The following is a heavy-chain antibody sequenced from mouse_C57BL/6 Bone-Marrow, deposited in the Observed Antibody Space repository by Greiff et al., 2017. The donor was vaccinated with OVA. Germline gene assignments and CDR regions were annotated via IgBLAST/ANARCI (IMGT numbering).Heavy chain of an antibody. CDR3: TLLPYWYARDY. V-gene: IGHV14-4*01. J-gene: IGHJ4*01. CDR2: IDPENGDT. CDR1: GFNIKDDY. Sequence: EVQLQQSGAELVRPGASVKLSCTASGFNIKDDYMHWVKQRPEQGLEWIGWIDPENGDTEYASKFQGKATITADTSSNTAYLQLSSLTSEDTAVYYCTLLPYWYARDYWGQGTSVTVSS. D-gene: IGHD4-1*01.